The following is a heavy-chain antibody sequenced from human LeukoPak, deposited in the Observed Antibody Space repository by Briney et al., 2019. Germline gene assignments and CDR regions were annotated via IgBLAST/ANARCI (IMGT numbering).Heavy chain of an antibody. CDR2: IYHNGST. CDR3: AREVGWLHPEGAFDI. V-gene: IGHV4-39*02. CDR1: GGSISNRSYY. Sequence: PLETLSLTCTVSGGSISNRSYYWGWIRQPPGKGLEWIGNIYHNGSTYYNPSLKGRVIMSVDTSKNHFSLKLGSVTAADTAVYYCAREVGWLHPEGAFDIWGQGTMVTVSS. D-gene: IGHD5-12*01. J-gene: IGHJ3*02.